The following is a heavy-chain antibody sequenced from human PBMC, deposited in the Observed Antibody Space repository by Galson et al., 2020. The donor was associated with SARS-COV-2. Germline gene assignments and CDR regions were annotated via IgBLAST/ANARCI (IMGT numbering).Heavy chain of an antibody. Sequence: TGGSLRLSCAAYGFTFSSYSMNWVRQAPGKGLEWISSISSTSSYIYYADSVKGRFTISRDNAKNSLYLQMNSLRAEDTAVYYCARASIVGGTYYGMDVWGQGTTVTVSS. CDR2: ISSTSSYI. V-gene: IGHV3-21*01. CDR3: ARASIVGGTYYGMDV. J-gene: IGHJ6*02. CDR1: GFTFSSYS. D-gene: IGHD1-26*01.